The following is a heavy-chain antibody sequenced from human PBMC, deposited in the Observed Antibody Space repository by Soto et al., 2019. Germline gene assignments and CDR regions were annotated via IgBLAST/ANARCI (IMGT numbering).Heavy chain of an antibody. J-gene: IGHJ4*02. CDR3: ARENTIFGVVVFAY. CDR2: IYYSGST. CDR1: GGSISSYY. Sequence: SETLSLTCTVSGGSISSYYWSWIRQPPGKGLEWIGYIYYSGSTNYNPSLKSRVTISVDTSKNQFSLKLSSVTAADKAVYYCARENTIFGVVVFAYWGQGTLVTVSS. V-gene: IGHV4-59*01. D-gene: IGHD3-3*01.